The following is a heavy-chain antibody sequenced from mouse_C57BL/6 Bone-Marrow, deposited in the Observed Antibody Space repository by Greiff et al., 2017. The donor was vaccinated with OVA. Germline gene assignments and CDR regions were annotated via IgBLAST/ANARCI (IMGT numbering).Heavy chain of an antibody. CDR1: GYTFTDYY. CDR2: INPYNGGT. V-gene: IGHV1-19*01. D-gene: IGHD6-1*01. Sequence: EVKLMESGPVLVKPGASVKMSCKASGYTFTDYYMNWVKQSHGKSLEWIGVINPYNGGTSYNQKFKGKATLTVDKSSSTAYMELNSLTSEDSAVYYCARSSPFAYWGQGTLVTVSA. CDR3: ARSSPFAY. J-gene: IGHJ3*01.